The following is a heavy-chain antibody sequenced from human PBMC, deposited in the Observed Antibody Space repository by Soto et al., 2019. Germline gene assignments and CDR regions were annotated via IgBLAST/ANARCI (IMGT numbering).Heavy chain of an antibody. Sequence: ASVKVSCKASGYTFTSYAMHWVRQAPGQRLEWMGWINAGNGNTKYSQKFQGRVAITRDTSASTAYMELSSLRSEDTAVYYCARETHPMVRGVISYWGQGTLVTVS. D-gene: IGHD3-10*01. V-gene: IGHV1-3*01. CDR1: GYTFTSYA. J-gene: IGHJ4*02. CDR3: ARETHPMVRGVISY. CDR2: INAGNGNT.